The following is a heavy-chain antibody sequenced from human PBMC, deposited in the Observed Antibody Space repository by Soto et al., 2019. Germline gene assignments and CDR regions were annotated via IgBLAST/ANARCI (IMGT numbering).Heavy chain of an antibody. CDR1: GGSVSSGNYY. J-gene: IGHJ1*01. CDR2: IYYSGST. D-gene: IGHD3-22*01. CDR3: ARGLYYDSSGAGLSLHN. V-gene: IGHV4-61*01. Sequence: SETLSLTCTVSGGSVSSGNYYWSWIRQPPGKGLEWIGYIYYSGSTNYNPSLKSRVTILADTSKNQFSLKLISVTAADTAVYSCARGLYYDSSGAGLSLHNCGEGILVTVPQ.